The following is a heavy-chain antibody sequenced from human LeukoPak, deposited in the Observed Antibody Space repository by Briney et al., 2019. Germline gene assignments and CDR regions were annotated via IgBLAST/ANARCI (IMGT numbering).Heavy chain of an antibody. Sequence: GGSLRLSCVASGFTFSSYGMHWVRQAPGKGLEWVAVISYDGNNKYYADSVKGRFTISRDNSKNTLYLQMNSLRAEDTAVYYCAKIVGYSYGYAGYFDYWGQGTLVTVSS. CDR3: AKIVGYSYGYAGYFDY. CDR2: ISYDGNNK. D-gene: IGHD5-18*01. CDR1: GFTFSSYG. J-gene: IGHJ4*02. V-gene: IGHV3-30*18.